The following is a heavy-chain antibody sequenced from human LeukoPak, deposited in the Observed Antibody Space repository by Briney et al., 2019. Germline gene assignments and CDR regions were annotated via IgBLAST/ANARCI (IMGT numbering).Heavy chain of an antibody. D-gene: IGHD6-13*01. Sequence: GGTLRLSCAASGFTFSSYAMSWVRQAPGKGLEWVSAISGSGGSTYYADSVKGRFTISRDNSKNTLYLQMNSLRAEDTAVYYCAKELRLKSSSCPVEHDYWGQGTLVTVSS. CDR3: AKELRLKSSSCPVEHDY. V-gene: IGHV3-23*01. CDR1: GFTFSSYA. CDR2: ISGSGGST. J-gene: IGHJ4*02.